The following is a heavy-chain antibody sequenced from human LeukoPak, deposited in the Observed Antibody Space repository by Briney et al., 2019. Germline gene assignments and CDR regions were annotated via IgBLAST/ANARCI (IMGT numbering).Heavy chain of an antibody. D-gene: IGHD1-26*01. CDR2: ISAYNGNT. CDR1: GYTFTIYG. CDR3: ARHRIVGATYYYYYYMDV. V-gene: IGHV1-18*01. J-gene: IGHJ6*03. Sequence: ASVKVSCKASGYTFTIYGISWVRQAPGQGLEWMGWISAYNGNTNYAQKLQGRVTMTTDTSTSTAYMELRSLRSDDTAVYYCARHRIVGATYYYYYYMDVWGKGTTVTVSS.